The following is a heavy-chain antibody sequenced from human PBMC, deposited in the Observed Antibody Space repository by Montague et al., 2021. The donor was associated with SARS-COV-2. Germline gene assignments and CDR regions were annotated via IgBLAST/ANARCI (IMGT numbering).Heavy chain of an antibody. Sequence: SETLSLTCAVSSDSINSEHWWSWVRQPPGKGLEWIVETHQWGGTNYNPSLRSRVSIFLDNSKNQFSLILTSVTAADTAKYYCAKQTGAGAIVYWYFDLWGRGTVVSVSS. V-gene: IGHV4-4*02. CDR2: THQWGGT. CDR3: AKQTGAGAIVYWYFDL. CDR1: SDSINSEHW. J-gene: IGHJ2*01. D-gene: IGHD6-25*01.